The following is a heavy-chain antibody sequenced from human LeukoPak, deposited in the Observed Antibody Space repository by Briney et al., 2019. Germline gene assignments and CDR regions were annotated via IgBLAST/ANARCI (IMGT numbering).Heavy chain of an antibody. Sequence: PGGSLRLSCAASGFTFTNYWIHWVRQVPGKGLVWVSRIHSDGTSTNFADSVKGRFTIPRDNAKNTVYLQMSSLRVEDTAVYYCVRDGPWERVDFDCWGQGTLVTVSS. D-gene: IGHD1-26*01. CDR3: VRDGPWERVDFDC. V-gene: IGHV3-74*01. CDR2: IHSDGTST. CDR1: GFTFTNYW. J-gene: IGHJ4*02.